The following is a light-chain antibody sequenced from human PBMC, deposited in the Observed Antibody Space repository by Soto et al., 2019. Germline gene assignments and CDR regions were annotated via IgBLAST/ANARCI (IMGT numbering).Light chain of an antibody. V-gene: IGKV3-20*01. CDR2: GAS. CDR3: QQYASAPRT. CDR1: QYVNSNF. J-gene: IGKJ1*01. Sequence: IVLTQSPGTLSLSPGERATLSCRASQYVNSNFLAWYQQKHGQAPRLLIYGASGRATGTPDRFSGSGSGTDFTLTISSLEPEDFAVYYCQQYASAPRTFGQGTKVDIK.